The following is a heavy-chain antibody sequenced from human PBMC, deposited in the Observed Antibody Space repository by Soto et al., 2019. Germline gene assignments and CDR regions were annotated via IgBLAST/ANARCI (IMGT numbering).Heavy chain of an antibody. CDR2: IYYSGST. D-gene: IGHD3-10*01. V-gene: IGHV4-31*03. J-gene: IGHJ4*02. CDR3: AGVYGSGSYLPY. Sequence: QVQLQESGPGLVKPSQTLSLTCTVSGGSISSGGYYWSWIRQHPGKGLEWIWYIYYSGSTYYNPSLQSRVTISVDTSKNQFSLKLSSVTAADTAVYYCAGVYGSGSYLPYWGQGTLVTVSS. CDR1: GGSISSGGYY.